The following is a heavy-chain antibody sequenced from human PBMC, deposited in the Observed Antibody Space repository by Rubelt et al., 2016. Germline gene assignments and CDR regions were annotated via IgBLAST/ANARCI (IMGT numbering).Heavy chain of an antibody. CDR1: GFTFSSYA. J-gene: IGHJ6*02. CDR3: IYRHVSDGLDD. CDR2: IKSKTDGGAT. V-gene: IGHV3-15*01. D-gene: IGHD5/OR15-5a*01. Sequence: EVQLLESGGGLVQPGGSLRLSCAASGFTFSSYAMSWVRQAPGKGLEWVGRIKSKTDGGATDYTTPVKGRFTISRDDSKNTLYLQMNSLKTEDTAVYYCIYRHVSDGLDDWGQGTTVTVSS.